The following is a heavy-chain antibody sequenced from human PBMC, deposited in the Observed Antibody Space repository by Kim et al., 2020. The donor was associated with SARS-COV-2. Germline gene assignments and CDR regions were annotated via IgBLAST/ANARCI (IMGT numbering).Heavy chain of an antibody. Sequence: ADSVSGRFHISRDSSQNTLYPQMNSLRAEDTAVYYCARGGTSVGRYLDFWGQGTLVTVSS. J-gene: IGHJ4*02. CDR3: ARGGTSVGRYLDF. D-gene: IGHD3-16*01. V-gene: IGHV3-23*01.